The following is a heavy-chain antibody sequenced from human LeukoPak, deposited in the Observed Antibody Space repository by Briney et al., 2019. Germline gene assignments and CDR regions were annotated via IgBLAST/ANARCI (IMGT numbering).Heavy chain of an antibody. CDR1: GFTFSSYW. CDR2: ITSDGSSA. V-gene: IGHV3-74*01. Sequence: AGGSLRLSCAASGFTFSSYWLHWVRQVPGKGLVWVSRITSDGSSASHADSVKGRFTTSRDNAKNSLYLQMNSLRDEDTAVYYCARDPAPDYWGQGTLVTVSS. CDR3: ARDPAPDY. D-gene: IGHD2-2*01. J-gene: IGHJ4*02.